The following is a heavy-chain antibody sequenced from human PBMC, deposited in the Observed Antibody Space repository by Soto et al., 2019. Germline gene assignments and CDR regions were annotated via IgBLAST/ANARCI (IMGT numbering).Heavy chain of an antibody. Sequence: QLQLQESGPGLVKPSQTLSLACTVSGGSFSSGGYYWSWIRQLPGKGLEWIGYIYYSGSTYYNPSIKSRFTISLDTSKNQFSLKLSSVTAADTAVYYCARDTSFSGHQGYLGQGTLVTVSS. CDR2: IYYSGST. CDR1: GGSFSSGGYY. V-gene: IGHV4-31*03. CDR3: ARDTSFSGHQGY. J-gene: IGHJ4*02. D-gene: IGHD2-8*02.